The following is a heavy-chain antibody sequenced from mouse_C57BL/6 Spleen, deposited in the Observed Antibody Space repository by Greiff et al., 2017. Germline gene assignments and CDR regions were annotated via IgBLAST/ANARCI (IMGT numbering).Heavy chain of an antibody. CDR1: GYTFTDYY. V-gene: IGHV1-19*01. J-gene: IGHJ2*01. CDR2: INPYNGGT. CDR3: AREGGTAQATYYFDY. D-gene: IGHD3-2*02. Sequence: EVHLVESGPVLVKPGASVKMSCKASGYTFTDYYMNWVKQSHGKSLEWIGVINPYNGGTSYNQKFKGKATLTVDKSSSTAYMELNSLTSEDSAVYYCAREGGTAQATYYFDYWGQGTTLTVSS.